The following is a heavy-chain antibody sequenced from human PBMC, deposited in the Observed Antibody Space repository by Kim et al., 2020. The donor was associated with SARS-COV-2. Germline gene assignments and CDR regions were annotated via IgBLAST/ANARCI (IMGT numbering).Heavy chain of an antibody. CDR1: GYSFSSYW. CDR3: ATQTETYGMDV. Sequence: GESLKISCKGSGYSFSSYWIAWVRQMPGKGLEWMGIIYPDDSDARYSPSFQGQVTISADKSISTAYLQWSSLKASDTAMYYCATQTETYGMDVWGQGTTVTVSS. CDR2: IYPDDSDA. V-gene: IGHV5-51*01. J-gene: IGHJ6*02.